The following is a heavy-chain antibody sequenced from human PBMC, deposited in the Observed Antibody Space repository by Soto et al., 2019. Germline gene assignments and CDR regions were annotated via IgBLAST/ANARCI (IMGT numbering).Heavy chain of an antibody. CDR3: VREDDYSDRNGNPVCDY. CDR1: DGSMNNFY. CDR2: IFGSGET. Sequence: QVQLQESGSGLARPSETLSLTCTVSDGSMNNFYWSWVRQPARKGLEWIGRIFGSGETYYNPSLKSGVISTVDTSRSQFSMRLTSATAADTALYYCVREDDYSDRNGNPVCDYLGQGTLVSVSS. J-gene: IGHJ4*02. V-gene: IGHV4-4*07. D-gene: IGHD5-12*01.